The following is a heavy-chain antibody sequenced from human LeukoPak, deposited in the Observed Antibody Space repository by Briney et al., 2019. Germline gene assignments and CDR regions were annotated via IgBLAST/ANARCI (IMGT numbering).Heavy chain of an antibody. CDR3: AKELAGVTVTTSNYYGMDV. Sequence: GGSLRLSCAASGFTFSSYAMSWVRQAPGKGLEWVSAISGSGGSTYYADYVKGRFTISRDNSKNTLYLQMNSLGAEDTAVYYCAKELAGVTVTTSNYYGMDVWGQGTTVTVSS. V-gene: IGHV3-23*01. CDR1: GFTFSSYA. J-gene: IGHJ6*02. D-gene: IGHD4-17*01. CDR2: ISGSGGST.